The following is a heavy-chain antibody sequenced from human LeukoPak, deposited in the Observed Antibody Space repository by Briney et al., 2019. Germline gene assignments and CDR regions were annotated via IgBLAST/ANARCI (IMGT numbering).Heavy chain of an antibody. CDR2: IYYSGNT. Sequence: SETLSLTCAVSGGSISSSNWWSWVRQPPGKGLEWIGYIYYSGNTNTYNPSLKSRATISLYTSRKYFSLELRSVTAADTAVYYCARVYYDSSGYSGSWYYFDYWGQGTLVTVSS. CDR1: GGSISSSNW. V-gene: IGHV4-4*02. D-gene: IGHD3-22*01. CDR3: ARVYYDSSGYSGSWYYFDY. J-gene: IGHJ4*02.